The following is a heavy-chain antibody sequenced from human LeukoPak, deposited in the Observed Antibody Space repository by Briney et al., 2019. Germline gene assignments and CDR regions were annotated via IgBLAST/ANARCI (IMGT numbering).Heavy chain of an antibody. J-gene: IGHJ5*02. V-gene: IGHV3-15*01. Sequence: GGSLRLSCAASGFTFSSYSMSWVRQAPGKGLEWVGRIKSKTDGGTTDYAALVKGRFTISRDDSKNTLYLQMNSLKTEDTAVYYCTRGYWFDPWGQGTLVTVSS. D-gene: IGHD3-10*01. CDR3: TRGYWFDP. CDR1: GFTFSSYS. CDR2: IKSKTDGGTT.